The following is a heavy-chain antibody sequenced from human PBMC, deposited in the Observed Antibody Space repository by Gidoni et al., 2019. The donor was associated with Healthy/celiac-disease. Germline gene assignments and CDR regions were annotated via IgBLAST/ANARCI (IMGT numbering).Heavy chain of an antibody. Sequence: QLQLQESSPGLVKPSETLSLTCTVSGGSISSSSYYWGWIRQPPGKGLEWIGSISYSGSTYYNPSLKSRVTISVDTSKNQFSLKLSSVTAADTAVYYCAGQWLVRGMDYWGQGTLVTVSS. CDR2: ISYSGST. CDR1: GGSISSSSYY. V-gene: IGHV4-39*01. J-gene: IGHJ4*02. CDR3: AGQWLVRGMDY. D-gene: IGHD6-19*01.